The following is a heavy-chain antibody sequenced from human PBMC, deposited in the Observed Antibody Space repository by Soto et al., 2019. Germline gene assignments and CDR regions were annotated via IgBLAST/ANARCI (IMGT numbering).Heavy chain of an antibody. CDR3: SRGVLY. D-gene: IGHD3-10*01. CDR2: ISYSGST. V-gene: IGHV4-31*03. J-gene: IGHJ4*02. Sequence: TLSLTCTVSGGSLSSGGYYWSWIRQHPGEGLEWIGCISYSGSTYYNPSLKSRLTISADTSKNQFFLKLSSVTAADTAVYYCSRGVLYWGQGTLVTVSS. CDR1: GGSLSSGGYY.